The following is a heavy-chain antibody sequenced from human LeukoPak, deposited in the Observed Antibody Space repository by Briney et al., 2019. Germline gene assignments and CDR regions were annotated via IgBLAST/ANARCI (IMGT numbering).Heavy chain of an antibody. Sequence: SSETLSLTCTVSGGSISSYYWSWIRQPAVKGLEWIGRIYTSGSTNYNPSLKSRVTMSVDTSKNQFSLKLSSVTAADTAVYYCARHRGTIFGLVIRDWFDPWGQGTLVTVSS. CDR1: GGSISSYY. D-gene: IGHD3-3*01. CDR2: IYTSGST. V-gene: IGHV4-4*07. J-gene: IGHJ5*02. CDR3: ARHRGTIFGLVIRDWFDP.